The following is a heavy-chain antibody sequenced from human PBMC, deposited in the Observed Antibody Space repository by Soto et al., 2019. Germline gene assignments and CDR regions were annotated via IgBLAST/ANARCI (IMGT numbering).Heavy chain of an antibody. Sequence: QVQLVQSGAEVKKPGASVKVSCKVSGYTLTELSIHWLRQAPGKGLEWMGGFDREDGETVYAQKFQGRVTMTEDTSTDTAYMELSRLRSDDTAGYYCATGSGSYFLDWFDPWGQGTLVTVSS. CDR1: GYTLTELS. V-gene: IGHV1-24*01. J-gene: IGHJ5*02. CDR2: FDREDGET. CDR3: ATGSGSYFLDWFDP. D-gene: IGHD1-26*01.